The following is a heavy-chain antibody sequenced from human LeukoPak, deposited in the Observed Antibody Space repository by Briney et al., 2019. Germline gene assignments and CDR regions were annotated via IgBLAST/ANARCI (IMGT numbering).Heavy chain of an antibody. Sequence: PSETLSLTCTVSGGSISSYYWSWIRQPPGKGLEWIGYIYYSGSTNYNPSLKSRVTISVDTSKNQFSLKLSSVTAADTAVYYCARMDSSGWCDAFDIWGQGTMVTVSS. CDR3: ARMDSSGWCDAFDI. CDR1: GGSISSYY. V-gene: IGHV4-59*01. CDR2: IYYSGST. J-gene: IGHJ3*02. D-gene: IGHD6-19*01.